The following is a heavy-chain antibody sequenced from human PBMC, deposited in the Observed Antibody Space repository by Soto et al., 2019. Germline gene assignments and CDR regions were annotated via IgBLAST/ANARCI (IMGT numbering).Heavy chain of an antibody. D-gene: IGHD5-18*01. CDR1: GGSISSYY. J-gene: IGHJ4*02. V-gene: IGHV4-59*01. CDR3: ARVRGYSYGYGSFDY. CDR2: IYYSGST. Sequence: QVQLQESGPGRVKPSETLSLTCTVSGGSISSYYWSWIRQPPGKGLEWIGYIYYSGSTNYNPSLKSRVTISVDTSKNQFSLKLSSVTAADTAVYYCARVRGYSYGYGSFDYWGQGTLVTVSS.